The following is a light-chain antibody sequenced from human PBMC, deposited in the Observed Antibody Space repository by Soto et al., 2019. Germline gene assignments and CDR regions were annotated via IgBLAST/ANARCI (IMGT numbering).Light chain of an antibody. Sequence: QSVLTQPPSVSGAPGQMVTISCTGSRSNIGAGYDVHWYQQLPGTAPKLLIYGNSNRPSGVPDRISGSKSGTSASLAITGLQAEDEADYYCQSYDSSLSGYVLGSGTKVTVL. V-gene: IGLV1-40*01. J-gene: IGLJ1*01. CDR1: RSNIGAGYD. CDR2: GNS. CDR3: QSYDSSLSGYV.